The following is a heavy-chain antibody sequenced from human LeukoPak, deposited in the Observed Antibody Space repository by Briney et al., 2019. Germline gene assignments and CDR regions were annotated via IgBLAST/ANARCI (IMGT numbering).Heavy chain of an antibody. J-gene: IGHJ4*02. D-gene: IGHD6-6*01. CDR3: ARGGIAARPEALDFDY. Sequence: ASVTVSCKASGYTFTGYYMHWVRQAPGQGLEWMGWINPNSGGTNYAQKFQGRVTMTRDTSISTAYMELSRLRSDDTAVYYCARGGIAARPEALDFDYWGQGTLVTVSS. CDR1: GYTFTGYY. CDR2: INPNSGGT. V-gene: IGHV1-2*02.